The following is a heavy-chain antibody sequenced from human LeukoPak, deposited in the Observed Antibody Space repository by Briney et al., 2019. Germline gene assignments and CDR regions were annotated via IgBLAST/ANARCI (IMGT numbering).Heavy chain of an antibody. V-gene: IGHV3-7*03. D-gene: IGHD6-25*01. CDR3: VRGPHIAATSY. J-gene: IGHJ4*02. Sequence: GGSLRLSCAASGFTFSSYSMNWVRQAPGKGLEWVANIKQDGSEKQYVDSVKGRFAISRDNAKKSLYLQINTLRAEDTAVYYCVRGPHIAATSYWGQGTLVTVSS. CDR2: IKQDGSEK. CDR1: GFTFSSYS.